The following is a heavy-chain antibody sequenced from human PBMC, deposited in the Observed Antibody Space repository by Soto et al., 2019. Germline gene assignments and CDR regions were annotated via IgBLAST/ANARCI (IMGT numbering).Heavy chain of an antibody. J-gene: IGHJ4*02. V-gene: IGHV2-5*02. CDR2: IYWDGDK. CDR3: AHDSRGWQGFDY. Sequence: QITLKESGPTLVKPTQTLTLTCSFSGFSLNTRGVGVGWIRQPPGKALQWLALIYWDGDKRYSPSLKSRLTITEDTSKNQVVLTMTNMDPVDTATYYCAHDSRGWQGFDYWGQGTLVTVSS. CDR1: GFSLNTRGVG. D-gene: IGHD6-19*01.